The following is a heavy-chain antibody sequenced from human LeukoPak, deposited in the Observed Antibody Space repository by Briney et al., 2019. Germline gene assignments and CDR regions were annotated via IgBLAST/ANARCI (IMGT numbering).Heavy chain of an antibody. CDR2: IYYSGNT. D-gene: IGHD5-12*01. CDR1: GGSISRSQYY. J-gene: IGHJ6*03. Sequence: SETLSLTCSVSGGSISRSQYYWGWIRQPPENGLEWIGTIYYSGNTFYNPSLKSRLTISVDTSKNQFSLKLTSVTAADTAMYYCARDIVATNRPRSGYSYYYYMDVWGKGTTVTVSS. CDR3: ARDIVATNRPRSGYSYYYYMDV. V-gene: IGHV4-39*01.